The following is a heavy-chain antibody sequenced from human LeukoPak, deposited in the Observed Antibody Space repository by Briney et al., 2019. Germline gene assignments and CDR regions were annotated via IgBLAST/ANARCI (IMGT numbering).Heavy chain of an antibody. CDR1: GFTFSGYS. D-gene: IGHD6-13*01. CDR3: ARGRGMAAASTSEYFQD. CDR2: ISSSSTYI. V-gene: IGHV3-21*06. J-gene: IGHJ1*01. Sequence: GSLRLSCAASGFTFSGYSMNWVCQAPGKGLEWVSSISSSSTYIHYADSVKGRFTISRDNSKNSLYLQMNSLRAEDTAVYYCARGRGMAAASTSEYFQDWGQGTLVTVSS.